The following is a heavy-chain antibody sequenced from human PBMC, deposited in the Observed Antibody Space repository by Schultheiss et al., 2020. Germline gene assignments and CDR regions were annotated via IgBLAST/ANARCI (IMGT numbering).Heavy chain of an antibody. CDR1: GYTFTSYG. CDR2: INPNSGGT. J-gene: IGHJ6*03. CDR3: ATDSPRGSYIAARPPYYYYYMDV. Sequence: ASVKVSCKASGYTFTSYGISWVRQAPGQGLEWMGWINPNSGGTNYAQKLQGRVTMTTDTSTSTAYMELRSLRSDDTAVYYCATDSPRGSYIAARPPYYYYYMDVWGKGTTVTVSS. V-gene: IGHV1-18*01. D-gene: IGHD6-6*01.